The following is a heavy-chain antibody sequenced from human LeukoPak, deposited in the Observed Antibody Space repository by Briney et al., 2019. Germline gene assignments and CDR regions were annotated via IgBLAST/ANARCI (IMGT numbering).Heavy chain of an antibody. CDR1: GASVRSDH. D-gene: IGHD2/OR15-2a*01. V-gene: IGHV4-59*02. CDR3: ARDLSVNAFDI. J-gene: IGHJ3*02. CDR2: MHGSGSP. Sequence: PSETLSLTCTVSGASVRSDHWNWIRQPPGKGLEWIAYMHGSGSPNYNPSLASRPTLSVDATENLLSLKLTSVTAADTAVYFCARDLSVNAFDIWGQGTLVTVSS.